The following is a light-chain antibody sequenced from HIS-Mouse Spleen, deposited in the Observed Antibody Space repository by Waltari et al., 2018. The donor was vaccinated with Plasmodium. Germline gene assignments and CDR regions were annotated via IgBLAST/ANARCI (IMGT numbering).Light chain of an antibody. CDR1: QSISSW. CDR2: KAS. CDR3: QQYNSYYT. Sequence: DIQMTQSPSSLSPSVVARVPTACRASQSISSWLACYPQKPGKAPKLLIYKASSLESGVPSRFSGSGSGTEFTLTISSLQPDDFATYYCQQYNSYYTFGQGTKLEIK. J-gene: IGKJ2*01. V-gene: IGKV1-5*03.